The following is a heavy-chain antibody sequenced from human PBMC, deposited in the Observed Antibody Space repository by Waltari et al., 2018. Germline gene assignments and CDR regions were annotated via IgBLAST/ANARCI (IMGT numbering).Heavy chain of an antibody. D-gene: IGHD3-3*01. CDR3: ARDPLGGAGVDFWEGYFDY. CDR2: ISYDGSNK. J-gene: IGHJ4*02. CDR1: GFTFSSYA. V-gene: IGHV3-30-3*01. Sequence: QVQLVESGGGVVQPGRSLRLSCAASGFTFSSYAMHWVRQAPGKGLEWVAVISYDGSNKYYAESVKGRFTISRDNSKNTLYLQMNSLRAEDTAVYYCARDPLGGAGVDFWEGYFDYWGQGTLVTVSS.